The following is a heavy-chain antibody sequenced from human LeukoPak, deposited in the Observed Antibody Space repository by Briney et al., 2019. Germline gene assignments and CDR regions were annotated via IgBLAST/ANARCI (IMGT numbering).Heavy chain of an antibody. J-gene: IGHJ3*01. Sequence: ASVKVSCKASGGTFSSYIITWVRQAPGQGLEWMGRIIPIFGTPNYAQKFQGRVTITADESTSTAYMELSRLRFEDTAVYYCARQGYTNNLGGYFGDKDDGFDLWGQGTMVTVSS. CDR1: GGTFSSYI. CDR2: IIPIFGTP. V-gene: IGHV1-69*13. CDR3: ARQGYTNNLGGYFGDKDDGFDL. D-gene: IGHD3-9*01.